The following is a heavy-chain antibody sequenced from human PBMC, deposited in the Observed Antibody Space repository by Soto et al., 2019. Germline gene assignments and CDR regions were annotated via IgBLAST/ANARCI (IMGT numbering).Heavy chain of an antibody. Sequence: PSETLSLTCTVSGGSISSYYWSWIRQPPGKGLEWIGYIHYSGSTNYNPSLKNRVTISLDTSKNQFSLRLNSVTAADTAVYYCARDRIRSSSTDWPEWFDPWGQRTLVTVSS. CDR1: GGSISSYY. V-gene: IGHV4-59*01. J-gene: IGHJ5*02. CDR2: IHYSGST. CDR3: ARDRIRSSSTDWPEWFDP. D-gene: IGHD2-2*01.